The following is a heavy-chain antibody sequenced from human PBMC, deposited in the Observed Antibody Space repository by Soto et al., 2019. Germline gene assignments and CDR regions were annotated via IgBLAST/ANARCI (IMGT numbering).Heavy chain of an antibody. D-gene: IGHD2-8*01. CDR3: ARGDSTDCSNGVCSFFYNHDMDV. CDR1: GYTFSGFY. CDR2: INPNSGGT. Sequence: ASVKVSCKASGYTFSGFYMHWVRQAPGQGLEWMGWINPNSGGTKSAEKFQGRVTMTRDTSISTASMELTRLTSDDTAIYYCARGDSTDCSNGVCSFFYNHDMDVWGQGTTVTVSS. V-gene: IGHV1-2*02. J-gene: IGHJ6*02.